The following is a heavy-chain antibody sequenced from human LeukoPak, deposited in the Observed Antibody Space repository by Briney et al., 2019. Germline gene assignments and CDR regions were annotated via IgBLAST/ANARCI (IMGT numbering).Heavy chain of an antibody. CDR2: IAFDGSNK. D-gene: IGHD6-13*01. Sequence: PGGSLRLSCAASGFTFSSYAMNWVRQAPGKGLEWVAVIAFDGSNKYYADSVKGRFTISRDNSKNMLYLQMSSLRVEDAAVYYCARDGLGKYSSSWYRFIWGQGTMVTVSS. CDR3: ARDGLGKYSSSWYRFI. J-gene: IGHJ3*02. CDR1: GFTFSSYA. V-gene: IGHV3-30*04.